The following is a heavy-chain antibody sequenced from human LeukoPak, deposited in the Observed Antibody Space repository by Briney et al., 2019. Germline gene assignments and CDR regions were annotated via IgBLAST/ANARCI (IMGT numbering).Heavy chain of an antibody. D-gene: IGHD5-18*01. CDR1: GGSISSSNW. CDR2: IYHSGST. Sequence: SETLSLTCAVPGGSISSSNWWSWVRQPPGKGLEWIGEIYHSGSTNYNPSLKSRVTISVDKSKNQFSLKLSSVTAADTAVYYCASSGDTAMATFDYWGQGTLVTVSS. CDR3: ASSGDTAMATFDY. V-gene: IGHV4-4*02. J-gene: IGHJ4*02.